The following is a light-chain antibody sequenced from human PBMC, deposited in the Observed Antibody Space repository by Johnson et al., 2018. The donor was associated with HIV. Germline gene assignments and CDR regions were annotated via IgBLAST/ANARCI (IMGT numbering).Light chain of an antibody. J-gene: IGLJ1*01. V-gene: IGLV1-51*01. Sequence: QSVLTQPPSVSAAPGQKVTISCSGSSSNIGNNYVSWYQQFPGTAPKLLIYDNNKRPSGIPDRFSGSKSGTSATLAITGLQTGDEAEYYCGTWDSSLSAYNYVFGIGTKVTFL. CDR3: GTWDSSLSAYNYV. CDR1: SSNIGNNY. CDR2: DNN.